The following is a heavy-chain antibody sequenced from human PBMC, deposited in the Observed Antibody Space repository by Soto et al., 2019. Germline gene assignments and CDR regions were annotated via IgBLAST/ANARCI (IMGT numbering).Heavy chain of an antibody. CDR1: GGSISSYY. J-gene: IGHJ6*03. CDR3: ASCYYGSGSFYYVNYYTSYIYV. CDR2: IYYSGST. D-gene: IGHD3-10*01. Sequence: PSETLSLTCTVSGGSISSYYWSWIRQPPGKGLEWIGYIYYSGSTNYNPSLKSRVTISVDTSKNQFSLNLSSVTAADTAVYYCASCYYGSGSFYYVNYYTSYIYVWGQRTTVPVS. V-gene: IGHV4-59*01.